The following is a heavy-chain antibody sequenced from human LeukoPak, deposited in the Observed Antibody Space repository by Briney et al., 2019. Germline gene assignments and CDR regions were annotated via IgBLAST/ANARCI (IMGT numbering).Heavy chain of an antibody. J-gene: IGHJ6*02. Sequence: GGSLRLSCAASGFSFRSYWMSWVRQAPGKGLEWVANIKRDGSEKNYVDSVKGRFTISRDNAENSLFLQMNSLRAEDTAIYYCARFGYDYGMDVWGQGTSVTVSS. CDR3: ARFGYDYGMDV. D-gene: IGHD3-16*01. V-gene: IGHV3-7*05. CDR2: IKRDGSEK. CDR1: GFSFRSYW.